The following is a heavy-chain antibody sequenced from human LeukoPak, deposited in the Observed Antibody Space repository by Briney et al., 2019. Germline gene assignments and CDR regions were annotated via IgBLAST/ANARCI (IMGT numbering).Heavy chain of an antibody. CDR1: GGSISSSSYY. J-gene: IGHJ5*02. V-gene: IGHV4-39*07. Sequence: PSETLSLTCTVSGGSISSSSYYWGWIRQPPGKGLEWIGSIYYSGSTYYNPSLKSRVTISVDTSKNQFSLKLSSVTAADTAVYYCARAMVCESTSCPPVLPPWYNWFDPWGQGTLVTVSS. CDR2: IYYSGST. D-gene: IGHD2-2*01. CDR3: ARAMVCESTSCPPVLPPWYNWFDP.